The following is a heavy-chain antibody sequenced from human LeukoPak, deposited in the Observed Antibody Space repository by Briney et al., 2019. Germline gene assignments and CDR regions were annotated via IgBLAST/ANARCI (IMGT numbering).Heavy chain of an antibody. V-gene: IGHV4-4*07. CDR2: IYTSEST. D-gene: IGHD3-3*01. J-gene: IGHJ6*02. CDR3: ARESRATIFGVVIRDYYYGMDV. CDR1: GGSISSYY. Sequence: PSETLSLTCTVSGGSISSYYWSWIRQPAGKGLEWIGRIYTSESTNYNPSLKSRVTMSVDTSKTQFSLKLSSVTAADTAVYYCARESRATIFGVVIRDYYYGMDVWGQGTTVTVSS.